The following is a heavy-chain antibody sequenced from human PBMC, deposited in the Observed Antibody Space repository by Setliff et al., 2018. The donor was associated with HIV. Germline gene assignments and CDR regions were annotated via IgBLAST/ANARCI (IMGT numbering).Heavy chain of an antibody. V-gene: IGHV1-46*01. J-gene: IGHJ3*02. CDR1: GYTFTNYY. D-gene: IGHD3-22*01. Sequence: ASVKVSCKASGYTFTNYYMHWVRQAPGQGLEWTGMINPRGGSTNYAQMFQGRVTMTRDTSTSTVYMELSSLRSEDTAVYYCARVCSPGGYSHAFDIWGQGTMVTVSS. CDR2: INPRGGST. CDR3: ARVCSPGGYSHAFDI.